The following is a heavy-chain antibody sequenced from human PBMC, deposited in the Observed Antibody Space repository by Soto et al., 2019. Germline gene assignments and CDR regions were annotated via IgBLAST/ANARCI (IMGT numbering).Heavy chain of an antibody. V-gene: IGHV3-33*01. D-gene: IGHD2-15*01. CDR1: GFTFSSSG. Sequence: QVQLVESGGGVVQPGRSLRLSCAASGFTFSSSGMHWVRQAPGKGLEWVAVIWYDGSNKYYADSVKGRFTISRDNSKNTLYLQMNSLRAEDTAVYYCARDSILGVVAATDYDAFDIWGQGTMVTVSS. J-gene: IGHJ3*02. CDR2: IWYDGSNK. CDR3: ARDSILGVVAATDYDAFDI.